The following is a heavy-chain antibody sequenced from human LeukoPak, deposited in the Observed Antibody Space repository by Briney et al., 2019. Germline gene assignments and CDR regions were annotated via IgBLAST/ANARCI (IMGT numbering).Heavy chain of an antibody. J-gene: IGHJ4*02. V-gene: IGHV3-33*01. CDR3: ARDRGSYWDGGNDY. Sequence: GGSLRLSCAASGFTFSSYGMHGVRQAPGKGLEWVAVIWYDGSNKYYADSVKGRFTISRDNSKNTLYLQMNSLRAEDTAVYYCARDRGSYWDGGNDYWGQGTLVTVSS. D-gene: IGHD1-26*01. CDR2: IWYDGSNK. CDR1: GFTFSSYG.